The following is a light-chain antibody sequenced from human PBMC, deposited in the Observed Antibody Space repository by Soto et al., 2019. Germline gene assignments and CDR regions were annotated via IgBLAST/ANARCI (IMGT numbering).Light chain of an antibody. V-gene: IGKV3-20*01. Sequence: EIVLTQSPGTLSLSPGERATLSCRASQSVTSSYLAWYQQKPGQAPRLLMYGTSSRATGIPVRFSGSGSRTDFTLTISRLEPDDFAVYYCQQYGGSPYTFGPGTKVDLK. CDR1: QSVTSSY. CDR3: QQYGGSPYT. J-gene: IGKJ3*01. CDR2: GTS.